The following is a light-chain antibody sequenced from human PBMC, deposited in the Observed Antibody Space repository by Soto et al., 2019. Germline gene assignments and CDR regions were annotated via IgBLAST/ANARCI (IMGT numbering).Light chain of an antibody. CDR2: GNN. CDR1: SSNFGAGND. J-gene: IGLJ1*01. V-gene: IGLV1-40*01. Sequence: QSVLTQPPSVSGAPGQRVTISCTGSSSNFGAGNDVQWYQQLPGTAPKLLIFGNNNRPSGVPDRFSGSKSGTSAFLAISGLQAEDEADYYCQSYDSSLRGYVFGTGTKVTVL. CDR3: QSYDSSLRGYV.